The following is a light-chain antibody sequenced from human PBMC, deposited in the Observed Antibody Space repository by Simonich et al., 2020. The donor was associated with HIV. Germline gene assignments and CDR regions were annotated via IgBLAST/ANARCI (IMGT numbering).Light chain of an antibody. V-gene: IGKV4-1*01. Sequence: EIVMTQSPDSLAVSLGERATVNCRSSRSVLYSSNNKNYLAWYQQKPGQTPKLLIYWASTRESGVPDRFSASGSGTDFTLTISSLQAEDVAIYYCQQYYSTPPTFGQGTKVEIK. J-gene: IGKJ1*01. CDR2: WAS. CDR1: RSVLYSSNNKNY. CDR3: QQYYSTPPT.